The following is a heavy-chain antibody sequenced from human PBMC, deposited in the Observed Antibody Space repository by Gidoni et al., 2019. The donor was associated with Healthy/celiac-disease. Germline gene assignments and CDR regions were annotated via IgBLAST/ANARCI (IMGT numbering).Heavy chain of an antibody. D-gene: IGHD2-2*01. CDR1: GFSLSNRGVG. V-gene: IGHV2-5*02. CDR3: SHRLCSITSCQDAFDI. CDR2: IYWDDDK. Sequence: QITLKESGPTRVKHTQTLTLTCTYSGFSLSNRGVGVGWIRQPPGKALEWLALIYWDDDKRYSPYLLSRLTIPTHTSNTQVVLTMTNMDPVDTATCYCSHRLCSITSCQDAFDILVQVTMVTVSS. J-gene: IGHJ3*02.